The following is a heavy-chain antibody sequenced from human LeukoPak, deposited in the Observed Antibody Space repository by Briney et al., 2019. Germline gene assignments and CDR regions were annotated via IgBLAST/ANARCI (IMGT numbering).Heavy chain of an antibody. CDR1: GGTFSSYA. CDR2: IIPIFGTA. D-gene: IGHD5-18*01. Sequence: GASVKVSCKASGGTFSSYAIIWVRQAPGQGLEWMGGIIPIFGTANYAQKFQGRVTITADESTSTAYMELSSLRSEDTAVYYCARGYSYAPASSGMDVWGQGTTVTVSS. V-gene: IGHV1-69*13. J-gene: IGHJ6*02. CDR3: ARGYSYAPASSGMDV.